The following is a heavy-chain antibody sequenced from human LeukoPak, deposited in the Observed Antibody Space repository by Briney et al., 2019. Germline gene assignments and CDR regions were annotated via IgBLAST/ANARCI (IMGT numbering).Heavy chain of an antibody. D-gene: IGHD2-15*01. CDR3: AKDRVRYCSGGSCHGPWFDP. Sequence: PGRSLRLSCAASGFTFSSYAMSWVRQAPGKGLEWVSAISGSGGSTYYADSVKGRFTISRDNSKNTLYLQMNSLRAEDTAVYYCAKDRVRYCSGGSCHGPWFDPWGQGTLVTVSS. CDR1: GFTFSSYA. V-gene: IGHV3-23*01. CDR2: ISGSGGST. J-gene: IGHJ5*02.